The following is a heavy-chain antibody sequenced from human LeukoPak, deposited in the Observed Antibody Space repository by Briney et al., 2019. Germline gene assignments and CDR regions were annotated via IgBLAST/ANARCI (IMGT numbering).Heavy chain of an antibody. V-gene: IGHV3-23*01. CDR3: AKDVAQWLPRSGFDY. CDR2: ISGSGGST. Sequence: GGSLRLSCAASGLTFSSYAMSWVRQAPGKGLEWVSAISGSGGSTYYADSVKGRFTISRDNSKNTLYLQMNSLRAEDTAVYYCAKDVAQWLPRSGFDYWGQGTLVTVSS. CDR1: GLTFSSYA. D-gene: IGHD6-19*01. J-gene: IGHJ4*02.